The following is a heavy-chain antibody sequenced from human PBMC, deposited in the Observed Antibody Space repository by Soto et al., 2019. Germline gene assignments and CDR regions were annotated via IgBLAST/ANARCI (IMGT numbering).Heavy chain of an antibody. Sequence: GGSLRLSCAASGFTFSSYGMFWVRQVPGKGLEWVAVKSYDGSNKYYADSVKGRFTISRDNSKNTLFLQMNSLRAEDTAVYYCARVSGIYYYGMDVWGQGTTVTVSS. J-gene: IGHJ6*02. V-gene: IGHV3-30*03. CDR1: GFTFSSYG. CDR2: KSYDGSNK. CDR3: ARVSGIYYYGMDV. D-gene: IGHD3-10*01.